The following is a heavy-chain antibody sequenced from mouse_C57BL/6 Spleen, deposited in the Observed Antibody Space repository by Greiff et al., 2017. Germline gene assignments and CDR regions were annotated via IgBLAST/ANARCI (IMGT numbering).Heavy chain of an antibody. J-gene: IGHJ4*01. Sequence: QVQLQQPGAELVKPGASVKLSCKASGYTFTSYWMHWVKQRPGQGLEWIGMIHPNSGSTNYNEKFKSKATLTVDKSSSTAYMQLSSLTSEDSAVYYCARRGLLLRDAMDYWGQGTSVTVSA. CDR2: IHPNSGST. CDR1: GYTFTSYW. CDR3: ARRGLLLRDAMDY. V-gene: IGHV1-64*01. D-gene: IGHD1-1*01.